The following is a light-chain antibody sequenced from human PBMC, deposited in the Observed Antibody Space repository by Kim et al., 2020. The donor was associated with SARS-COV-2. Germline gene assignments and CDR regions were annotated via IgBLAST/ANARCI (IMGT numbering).Light chain of an antibody. Sequence: DIVLTQSPGTLSLSPGERATLACMTSQSVSSTYVAWYTQKPGQAPRLLIYDTSRRATGIPDRFSGSGSGTDFTLTISRLGPEDFAVYYFQQYGSSPWTFGQGTKVDIK. CDR2: DTS. CDR1: QSVSSTY. CDR3: QQYGSSPWT. J-gene: IGKJ1*01. V-gene: IGKV3-20*01.